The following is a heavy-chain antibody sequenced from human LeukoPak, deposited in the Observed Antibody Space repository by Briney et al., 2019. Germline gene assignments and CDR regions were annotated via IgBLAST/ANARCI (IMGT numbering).Heavy chain of an antibody. J-gene: IGHJ6*03. CDR3: QGFYDFWSGYRPLYYYMDV. D-gene: IGHD3-3*01. V-gene: IGHV4-30-4*03. CDR1: GGSISSGDYY. CDR2: IYYSGST. Sequence: SETLSLTCTVSGGSISSGDYYWSWIRQPPGEGLEWIGYIYYSGSTYYNPSLKSRVTISVDRSKNQFSLKLSSVTAADTAVYYCQGFYDFWSGYRPLYYYMDVWGKGTTVTVSS.